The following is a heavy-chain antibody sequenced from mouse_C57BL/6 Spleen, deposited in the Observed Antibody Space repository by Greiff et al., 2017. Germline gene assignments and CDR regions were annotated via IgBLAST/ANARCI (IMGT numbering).Heavy chain of an antibody. D-gene: IGHD1-1*01. Sequence: QVQLQQSGAELVKPGASVKISCKASGYAFSSYWMNWVKQRPGKGLEWIGQIYPGDGDTNYNGKFKGKATLTADKSSSTAYMQRSSLTSEDSAVYFCAREYYGSSVDYWGQGTTLTASS. J-gene: IGHJ2*01. CDR3: AREYYGSSVDY. CDR2: IYPGDGDT. V-gene: IGHV1-80*01. CDR1: GYAFSSYW.